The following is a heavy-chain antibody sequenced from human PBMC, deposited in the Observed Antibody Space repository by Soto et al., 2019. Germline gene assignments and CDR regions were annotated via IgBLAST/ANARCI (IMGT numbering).Heavy chain of an antibody. J-gene: IGHJ6*03. CDR3: VRGPSIAAGVAYYYKMDV. CDR1: GFTVSSNY. Sequence: DVQLVESGGGLVQPGGSLRLSCAASGFTVSSNYMDWVRQAPGKGLEWVSVIYNGGSTSYADSVKGRFTISRDNSKNTLYHQMNSLRAEDTAVYYCVRGPSIAAGVAYYYKMDVGGKGTTVTGSS. D-gene: IGHD6-6*01. CDR2: IYNGGST. V-gene: IGHV3-66*01.